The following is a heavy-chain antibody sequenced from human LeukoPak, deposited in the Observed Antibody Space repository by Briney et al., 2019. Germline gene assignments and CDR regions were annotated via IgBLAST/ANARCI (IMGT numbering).Heavy chain of an antibody. CDR2: IIPILGIA. V-gene: IGHV1-69*04. J-gene: IGHJ4*02. D-gene: IGHD1-26*01. CDR1: GGTFSSYA. CDR3: ARSGGATN. Sequence: SVKVSCKASGGTFSSYAISWVRQAPGQGLDWMGRIIPILGIANYAQKFQGRVTMTTDTSTSTAYMELRSLRSDDTAVYYCARSGGATNWGQGTLVTVSS.